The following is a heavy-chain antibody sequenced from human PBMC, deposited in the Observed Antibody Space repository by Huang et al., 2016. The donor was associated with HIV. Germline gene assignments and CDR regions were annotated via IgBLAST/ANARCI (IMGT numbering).Heavy chain of an antibody. V-gene: IGHV1-8*01. CDR2: MNPNIGNT. Sequence: QVQLVQSGAEVRKPGASVKVSCEASGYSFASYDINWVRQATGQGLEWMGWMNPNIGNTGYAQKFPGRVTMTRNTSISTAYMELSSLRSEDTAKYFCVRGWYIAALPYFDYWGQGTLVTVSS. D-gene: IGHD6-6*01. CDR1: GYSFASYD. CDR3: VRGWYIAALPYFDY. J-gene: IGHJ4*02.